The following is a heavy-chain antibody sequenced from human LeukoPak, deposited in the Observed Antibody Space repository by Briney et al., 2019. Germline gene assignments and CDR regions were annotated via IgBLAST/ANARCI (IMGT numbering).Heavy chain of an antibody. CDR2: IYTSGST. J-gene: IGHJ4*02. CDR1: GGSISSYH. D-gene: IGHD3-9*01. Sequence: SETLSLTCTVSGGSISSYHWSWIRQPAGKGLEWIGRIYTSGSTNYNPSLKSRVTMSVDTSKNQLSLRLTSVTAADTAVYYCARDEARTGYIHYWGQGTLITVSS. CDR3: ARDEARTGYIHY. V-gene: IGHV4-4*07.